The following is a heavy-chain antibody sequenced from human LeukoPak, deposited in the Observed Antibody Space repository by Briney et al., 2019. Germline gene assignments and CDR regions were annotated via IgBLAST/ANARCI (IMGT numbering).Heavy chain of an antibody. D-gene: IGHD2-15*01. CDR1: GFTFSSYW. CDR2: IKQDGSEK. CDR3: ARPDCSGGSCYFDY. Sequence: GGSLGLSCAASGFTFSSYWMSWVRQAPGKGLEWVANIKQDGSEKYYVDSVKGRFTISRDNAKNSLYLQMNSLRAEDTAVYYCARPDCSGGSCYFDYWGQGTLVTVSS. V-gene: IGHV3-7*01. J-gene: IGHJ4*02.